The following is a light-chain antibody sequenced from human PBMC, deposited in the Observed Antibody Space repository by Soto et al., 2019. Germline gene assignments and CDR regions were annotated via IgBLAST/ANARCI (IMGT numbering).Light chain of an antibody. Sequence: SVLTRRPSGSAAQGQKVTISCSGSSSNIGGNSVSWYQQLPGTAPKLLIYDDNKRPSGIPDRFSGSKSGTSATLGITGFQTGDEADYYCGSWDSSLSAYVFGTGTKVTVL. J-gene: IGLJ1*01. CDR1: SSNIGGNS. CDR2: DDN. CDR3: GSWDSSLSAYV. V-gene: IGLV1-51*01.